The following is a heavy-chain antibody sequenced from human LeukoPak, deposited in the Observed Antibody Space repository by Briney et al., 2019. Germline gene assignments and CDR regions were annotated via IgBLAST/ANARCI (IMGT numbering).Heavy chain of an antibody. Sequence: SETLSLTCAVYGGSFSSYYWSWIRQPPGKGLEWIGEINHSGSTNYNPSLKSRVTISVDTSKNQFSLKLSSVTAADTAVYYCARRVGYCSSTSCYPFDYWGQGTLVTVSS. V-gene: IGHV4-34*01. CDR3: ARRVGYCSSTSCYPFDY. CDR1: GGSFSSYY. CDR2: INHSGST. J-gene: IGHJ4*02. D-gene: IGHD2-2*01.